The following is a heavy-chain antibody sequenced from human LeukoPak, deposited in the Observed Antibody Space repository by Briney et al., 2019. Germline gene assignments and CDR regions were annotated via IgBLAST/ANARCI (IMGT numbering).Heavy chain of an antibody. CDR3: ARGRGLTLSYHYFDY. V-gene: IGHV3-48*02. CDR1: GFTFSPLG. Sequence: QPGGSLRFSCAASGFTFSPLGMNWVRQAPGRGLEWVSYISSGSSTTYYADSVKGRFTISRDNAKNSLYLQVNSLRDEDTAVYYCARGRGLTLSYHYFDYWGQGTLVTVSS. D-gene: IGHD3-10*01. J-gene: IGHJ4*02. CDR2: ISSGSSTT.